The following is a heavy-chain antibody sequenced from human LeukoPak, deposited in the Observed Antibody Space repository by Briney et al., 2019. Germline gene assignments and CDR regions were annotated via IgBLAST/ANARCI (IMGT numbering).Heavy chain of an antibody. D-gene: IGHD3-22*01. Sequence: ASVKVSCKASGGTFSSYAISWVRQAPGQAPEWMGGSIPIFGTTNYAQKFQGRVTITADESTSTAYMELSSLRSEDTAVYYCARAGLESDSSSQMDVWGQGTTVTVSS. J-gene: IGHJ6*02. CDR2: SIPIFGTT. CDR3: ARAGLESDSSSQMDV. V-gene: IGHV1-69*13. CDR1: GGTFSSYA.